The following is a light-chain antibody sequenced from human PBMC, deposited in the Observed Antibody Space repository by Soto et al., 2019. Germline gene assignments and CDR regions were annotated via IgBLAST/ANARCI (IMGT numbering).Light chain of an antibody. CDR3: QHYDSLPRYT. CDR1: QDISNS. Sequence: DIQMTQSPSSLSTSVGERVTITCQASQDISNSLNWYQQKPGKDPNLLIYEASKLQTGVPSRFSGGGSGTHFTFTISNLQPEDIATYYCQHYDSLPRYTFGLGTKLEIK. CDR2: EAS. V-gene: IGKV1-33*01. J-gene: IGKJ2*01.